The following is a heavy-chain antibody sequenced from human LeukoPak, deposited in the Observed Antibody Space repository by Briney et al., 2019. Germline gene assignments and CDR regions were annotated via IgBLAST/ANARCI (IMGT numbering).Heavy chain of an antibody. CDR2: ISSSSSYI. CDR3: ARDKYYDSSGYYRPNDACDI. CDR1: GFTFSSYS. D-gene: IGHD3-22*01. Sequence: TGGSLRLSCAASGFTFSSYSMNWVRQAPGKGLEWVSSISSSSSYIYYADSVKGRFTISRDNAKNSLYLQMNSLRAEDTAVYYCARDKYYDSSGYYRPNDACDIWGQGTMVTVSS. J-gene: IGHJ3*02. V-gene: IGHV3-21*01.